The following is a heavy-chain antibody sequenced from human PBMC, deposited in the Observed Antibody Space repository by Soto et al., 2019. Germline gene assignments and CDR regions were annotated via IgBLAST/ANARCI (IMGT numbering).Heavy chain of an antibody. CDR3: ARERYDSPYYYYGMDV. CDR2: IYYSRST. D-gene: IGHD3-3*01. J-gene: IGHJ6*02. V-gene: IGHV4-61*01. CDR1: GGSVSSGSYY. Sequence: PSETLSLTCTVSGGSVSSGSYYWSWIRQPPGKGLEWIGYIYYSRSTNYNPSLKSRVTISVDTSKNQFSLKLSSVTAADTAVYYCARERYDSPYYYYGMDVWGQGTTVTVSS.